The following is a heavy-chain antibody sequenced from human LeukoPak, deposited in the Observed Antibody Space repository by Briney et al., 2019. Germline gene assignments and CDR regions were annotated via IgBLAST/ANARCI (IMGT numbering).Heavy chain of an antibody. CDR2: IWSDATEK. CDR3: AKDAQRGFDYSNSLEY. D-gene: IGHD4-11*01. J-gene: IGHJ4*02. V-gene: IGHV3-33*03. Sequence: GGSLRLSCAASGFPYSHYGMHWVRQAPGKGLEWVAVIWSDATEKYYADSVKGRFTISRDNFDNTLYLQMNNLKAEGTAVYYCAKDAQRGFDYSNSLEYWGQGTLVTVSS. CDR1: GFPYSHYG.